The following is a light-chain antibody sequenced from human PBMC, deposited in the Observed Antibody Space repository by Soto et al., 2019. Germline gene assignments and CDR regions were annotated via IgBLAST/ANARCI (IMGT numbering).Light chain of an antibody. J-gene: IGLJ2*01. V-gene: IGLV2-14*03. CDR3: SSYTSSATLT. CDR1: SSDVGGYNS. CDR2: DVT. Sequence: QSVLTQPASVSGSPGQSITISCTGTSSDVGGYNSVSWYQHHPGKAPKVIIYDVTSRPSGISNRFSGSKSGNTASLTISGLQAEDDADYYCSSYTSSATLTFGGGTKLTVL.